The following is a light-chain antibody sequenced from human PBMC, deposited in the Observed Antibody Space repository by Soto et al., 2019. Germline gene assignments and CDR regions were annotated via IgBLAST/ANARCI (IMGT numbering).Light chain of an antibody. CDR1: QSVSSY. CDR2: DAS. V-gene: IGKV3-11*01. CDR3: QQRSNFPLT. Sequence: EIVLTQSPATLSLSPGERATLSCRASQSVSSYLAWYQQKPGQAPRLLIYDASNRATGIPARFSGSGSGTDFTFTISSLEPEDFAVYYCQQRSNFPLTFGGGTKVDIK. J-gene: IGKJ4*01.